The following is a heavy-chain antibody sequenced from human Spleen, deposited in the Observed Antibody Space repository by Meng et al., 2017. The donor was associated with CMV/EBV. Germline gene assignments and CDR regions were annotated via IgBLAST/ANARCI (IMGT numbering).Heavy chain of an antibody. J-gene: IGHJ4*02. CDR2: IIPIFGTA. CDR3: AREGCSSTSCSNSFDY. CDR1: GTFGSYA. D-gene: IGHD2-2*01. V-gene: IGHV1-69*05. Sequence: GTFGSYAISWVRQAPGQGLEWMGGIIPIFGTANYAQKFQGRVTITTDESTSTAYMELSSLRSEDTAVYYCAREGCSSTSCSNSFDYWGQGTLVTVSS.